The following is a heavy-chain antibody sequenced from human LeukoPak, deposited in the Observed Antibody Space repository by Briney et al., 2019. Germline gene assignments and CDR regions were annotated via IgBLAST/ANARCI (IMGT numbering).Heavy chain of an antibody. Sequence: PSETLSLTCTVSGGSISSGDYYWSWIRQPPGKGLEWIGYIYYSGSTYYNPSLKSRVTISVDTSKNQFSLKLSSVTAADTAVYYCARLSHSGYDVRGYYFDYWGQGTLVTVSS. CDR3: ARLSHSGYDVRGYYFDY. V-gene: IGHV4-30-4*01. CDR1: GGSISSGDYY. CDR2: IYYSGST. D-gene: IGHD5-12*01. J-gene: IGHJ4*02.